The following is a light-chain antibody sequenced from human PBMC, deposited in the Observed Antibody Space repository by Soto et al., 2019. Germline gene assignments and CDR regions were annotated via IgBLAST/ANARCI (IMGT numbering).Light chain of an antibody. CDR2: GAS. CDR1: QSVGSN. V-gene: IGKV3-15*01. CDR3: QQSYSTPQA. J-gene: IGKJ1*01. Sequence: EIVVTQSPATLSVSPGERAPLSCRASQSVGSNLAWYQQKTGQAPRLLIYGASTRATGIPARFIGGGSGTEFTLTISSLQSEDFATYYCQQSYSTPQAFGQGTKVDIK.